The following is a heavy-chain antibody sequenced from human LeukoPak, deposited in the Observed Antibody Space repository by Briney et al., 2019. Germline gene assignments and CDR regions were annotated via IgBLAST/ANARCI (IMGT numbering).Heavy chain of an antibody. D-gene: IGHD3-9*01. Sequence: PSETLSLTCAVYGGSFSGYYWSWIRQPPGKGLEWIGEINHSGSTNYNPSLKSRVTISVDTSKNQFSLKLSSVTAADTAVYYCARGVEGDILYWGQGTLVTVSS. CDR3: ARGVEGDILY. V-gene: IGHV4-34*01. CDR1: GGSFSGYY. CDR2: INHSGST. J-gene: IGHJ4*02.